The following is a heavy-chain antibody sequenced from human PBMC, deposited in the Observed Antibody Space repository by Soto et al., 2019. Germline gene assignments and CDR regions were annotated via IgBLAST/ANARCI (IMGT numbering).Heavy chain of an antibody. CDR3: ARSVVRGVISPFFY. CDR1: GYTFTSYA. CDR2: INAGNGNT. V-gene: IGHV1-3*01. J-gene: IGHJ4*02. Sequence: GASVKVSSKASGYTFTSYAMHWVRQAPGQRLEGMGWINAGNGNTKYSQKFQGRVTITRDTSASTAYMELSSLRSEDTAVYYCARSVVRGVISPFFYWGQGTLVTVSS. D-gene: IGHD3-10*01.